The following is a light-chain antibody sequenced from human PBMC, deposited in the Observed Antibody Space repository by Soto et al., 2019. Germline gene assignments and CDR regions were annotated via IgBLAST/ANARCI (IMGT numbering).Light chain of an antibody. J-gene: IGLJ1*01. CDR2: EVS. CDR1: SSDVGSYNL. CDR3: RSYTSSSTRV. Sequence: QSALTQPASVSGSPGQSITISCTGTSSDVGSYNLVSWYQQHPGKAPKLMIYEVSKRPSGVSNSFSGSKSGNTASLTISGLQAEDEADYYCRSYTSSSTRVFGTGTKVTVL. V-gene: IGLV2-14*02.